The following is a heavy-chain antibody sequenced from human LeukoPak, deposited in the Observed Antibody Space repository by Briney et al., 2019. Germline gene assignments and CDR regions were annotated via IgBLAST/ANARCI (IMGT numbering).Heavy chain of an antibody. CDR1: GGSISSDY. Sequence: SETLSLTCTVSGGSISSDYWSWIRQPAGKGLEWIGRMWTRGSTNYNPSLKSRVSMSIDTTKKQFSLRLSSVTAADTAVYYCARDQSNALGRTSYDYWGQGTLVTVSP. J-gene: IGHJ4*02. V-gene: IGHV4-4*07. CDR3: ARDQSNALGRTSYDY. CDR2: MWTRGST. D-gene: IGHD2-8*01.